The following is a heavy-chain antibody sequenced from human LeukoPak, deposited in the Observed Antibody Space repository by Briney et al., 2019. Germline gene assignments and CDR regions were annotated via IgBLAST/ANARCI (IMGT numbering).Heavy chain of an antibody. CDR3: AKGGGPEEWRFGLHTEKYFDY. J-gene: IGHJ4*02. CDR1: GFTFSSYA. V-gene: IGHV3-23*01. CDR2: ISGSGGST. Sequence: PGGSLRLSCAASGFTFSSYAMSWVRQAPGRGLEWVSAISGSGGSTYYADSVKGRFTISRDNSKNTLYLQMNSLRAEDTAVYYCAKGGGPEEWRFGLHTEKYFDYWGQGTLVTVSS. D-gene: IGHD3-10*01.